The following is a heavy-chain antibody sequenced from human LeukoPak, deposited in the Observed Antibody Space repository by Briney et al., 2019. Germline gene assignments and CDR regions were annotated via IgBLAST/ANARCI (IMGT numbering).Heavy chain of an antibody. CDR3: AREIRVVAATTP. J-gene: IGHJ5*02. CDR1: GGSFSGYY. D-gene: IGHD2-15*01. V-gene: IGHV4-34*01. Sequence: SETLSLTCAVYGGSFSGYYWSWIRQPPGKGLEWIGEINHGGSTNYNPSLKSRVTISVDTSKNQFSLKLSSVTAADTAVYYCAREIRVVAATTPWGQGTLVTVSS. CDR2: INHGGST.